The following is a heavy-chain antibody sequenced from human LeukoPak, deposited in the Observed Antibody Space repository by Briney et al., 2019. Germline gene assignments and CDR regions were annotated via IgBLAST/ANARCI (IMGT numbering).Heavy chain of an antibody. CDR1: GGSFSSYY. J-gene: IGHJ4*02. D-gene: IGHD6-19*01. CDR2: IYYSGST. CDR3: ARSSSGWYEYYFDY. V-gene: IGHV4-59*01. Sequence: SETLSLTCAVYGGSFSSYYWSWIRQPPGKGLEWIGYIYYSGSTNYNPSLKSRVTISVDTSKNQFSLKLSSVTAADTAVYYCARSSSGWYEYYFDYWGQGTLVTVSS.